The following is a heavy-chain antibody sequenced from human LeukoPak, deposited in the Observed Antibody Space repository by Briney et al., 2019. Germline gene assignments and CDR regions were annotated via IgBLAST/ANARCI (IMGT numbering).Heavy chain of an antibody. CDR2: IYYSGST. CDR1: GGSISSSSYY. V-gene: IGHV4-39*01. Sequence: PSETLSLTCTVSGGSISSSSYYWGWIRQPPGKGLEWIGSIYYSGSTYYNPSLKSRVTTSVNTSKNQFSLKLSSVTAADTAVYYCARLSPKVDYWGQGTLVTVSS. CDR3: ARLSPKVDY. J-gene: IGHJ4*02.